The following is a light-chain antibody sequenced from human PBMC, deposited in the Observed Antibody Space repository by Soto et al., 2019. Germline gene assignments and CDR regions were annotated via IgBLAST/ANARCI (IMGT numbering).Light chain of an antibody. J-gene: IGLJ1*01. CDR1: SSDVGSYNL. CDR3: CSYAGNSTSV. Sequence: QSALTQPASVSGSPGQSITISCTGTSSDVGSYNLVSWYQQHPGKVPKVMIYEGTERPSGVSNRFSGSKSGNTASLTISGLQAEDEADYYCCSYAGNSTSVFGTGTKLTVL. V-gene: IGLV2-23*01. CDR2: EGT.